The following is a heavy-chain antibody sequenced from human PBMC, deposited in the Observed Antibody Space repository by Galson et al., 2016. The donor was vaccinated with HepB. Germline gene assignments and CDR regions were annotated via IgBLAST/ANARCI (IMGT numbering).Heavy chain of an antibody. J-gene: IGHJ6*03. V-gene: IGHV4-39*01. CDR3: ARHGSGSFNYYYYYMDV. D-gene: IGHD3-10*01. CDR1: GGSTGRSSYY. CDR2: IYYSGST. Sequence: ETLSLTCTVSGGSTGRSSYYWGWIRQPPGKGLEWIGSIYYSGSTYYNPSLKSRVTISVDTSKNQFSLKLSSVTAADTAVYYCARHGSGSFNYYYYYMDVWGKGTTVTVSS.